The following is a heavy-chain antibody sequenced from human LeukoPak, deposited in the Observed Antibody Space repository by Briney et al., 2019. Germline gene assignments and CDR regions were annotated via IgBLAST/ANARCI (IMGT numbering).Heavy chain of an antibody. D-gene: IGHD4-17*01. CDR3: ARDLVTVTKGFDI. CDR1: DDSFSSHY. Sequence: PSETLSLTWAVSDDSFSSHYWTWIRQPPGKGLEWIGYISYIGTTNYNPSLKSRVTLSIDTSKNQFPLKLSSVTAADTAVYYCARDLVTVTKGFDIWGQGTMVSVSS. J-gene: IGHJ3*02. CDR2: ISYIGTT. V-gene: IGHV4-59*11.